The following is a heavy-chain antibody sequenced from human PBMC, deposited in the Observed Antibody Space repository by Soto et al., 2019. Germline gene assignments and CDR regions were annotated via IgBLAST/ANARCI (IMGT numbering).Heavy chain of an antibody. CDR2: ISGSGGST. J-gene: IGHJ6*02. V-gene: IGHV3-23*01. D-gene: IGHD3-10*01. Sequence: GGSLRLSCAASGFTFSPYAMSWVRQAPGKGLEWVSSISGSGGSTHYADSVKGRFTVSRDNSKRALSLQMSSLREEDTATYYFAKGLRRLLRTQYYYGLDVWGRGTTVTVSS. CDR1: GFTFSPYA. CDR3: AKGLRRLLRTQYYYGLDV.